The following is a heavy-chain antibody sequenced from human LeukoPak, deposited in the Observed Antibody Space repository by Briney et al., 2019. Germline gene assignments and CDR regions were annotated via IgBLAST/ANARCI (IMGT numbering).Heavy chain of an antibody. J-gene: IGHJ4*02. CDR2: ISSSSSYI. CDR1: GFSFSTHS. CDR3: AREITAAGHYFDY. V-gene: IGHV3-21*01. Sequence: GGSLRLSCAASGFSFSTHSMNWVRQAPGKGLEWVSSISSSSSYIYYADSVKGRFAISRDNAQNSLYLQMNSLRAEDTALYYCAREITAAGHYFDYWGQGTLVTVSP. D-gene: IGHD6-13*01.